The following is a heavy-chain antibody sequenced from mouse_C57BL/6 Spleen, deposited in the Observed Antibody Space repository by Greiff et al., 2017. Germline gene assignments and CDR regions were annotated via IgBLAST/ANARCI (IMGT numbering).Heavy chain of an antibody. CDR1: GYTFTSYW. D-gene: IGHD4-1*01. Sequence: QVQLQQPGAELVKPGASVKLSCKASGYTFTSYWMQWVKQRPGQGLEWIGEIDPSDSYTNYNQKFKGKATLTVDTSSSTAYMQLSSLTSEDSAVYYCASRTGKGAGFAYWGQGTLVTVSA. CDR2: IDPSDSYT. CDR3: ASRTGKGAGFAY. J-gene: IGHJ3*01. V-gene: IGHV1-50*01.